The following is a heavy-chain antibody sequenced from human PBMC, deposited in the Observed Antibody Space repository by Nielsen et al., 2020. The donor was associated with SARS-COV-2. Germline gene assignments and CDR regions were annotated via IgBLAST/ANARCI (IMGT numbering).Heavy chain of an antibody. CDR2: ISSSSSYT. CDR1: GFTFTDYY. J-gene: IGHJ6*02. CDR3: ARDLRIANTAMVFYYYGMDV. D-gene: IGHD5-18*01. Sequence: SLNISCASSGFTFTDYYMSWIRQAPEKGLEWVSYISSSSSYTNYADSVKGRFTISSDTAKNSLYLQMNSLRAEDTAVYYCARDLRIANTAMVFYYYGMDVWGQGTMVTVSS. V-gene: IGHV3-11*06.